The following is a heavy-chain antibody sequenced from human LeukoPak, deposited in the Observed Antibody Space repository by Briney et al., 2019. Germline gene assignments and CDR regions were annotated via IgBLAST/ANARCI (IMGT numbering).Heavy chain of an antibody. CDR3: ASGPPGWYDSSGYRDY. J-gene: IGHJ4*02. Sequence: GGSLRLSCAASGFTFSDYYMSWIRQAPGKGLEWVSYISSSGSTIYYADSVKGRSTISRDNAKNSLYLQMNSLRAEDTAVYYCASGPPGWYDSSGYRDYWGQGTLVTVSS. V-gene: IGHV3-11*01. CDR1: GFTFSDYY. D-gene: IGHD3-22*01. CDR2: ISSSGSTI.